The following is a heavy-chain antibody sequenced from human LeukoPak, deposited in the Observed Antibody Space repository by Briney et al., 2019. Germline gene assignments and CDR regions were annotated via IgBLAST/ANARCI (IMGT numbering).Heavy chain of an antibody. CDR3: ARSTVGVAGSDFDY. J-gene: IGHJ4*02. Sequence: ASVKVSCKASGYTFTSYYMHWVRQAPGQGLEWMGIINPSDSSTSFAQRFQGRVTMTRDTSTSTVYMELSSLRSEDTAVYYCARSTVGVAGSDFDYCGQGTLATVSS. CDR1: GYTFTSYY. V-gene: IGHV1-46*01. D-gene: IGHD1-26*01. CDR2: INPSDSST.